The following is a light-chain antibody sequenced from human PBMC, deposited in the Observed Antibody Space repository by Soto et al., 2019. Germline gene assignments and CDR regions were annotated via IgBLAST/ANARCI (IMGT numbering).Light chain of an antibody. J-gene: IGKJ1*01. Sequence: DIVMTQSPLSLPVTPGEPASISCRSSQSLLHSNGYNYLDWYLQKPGQSPQLLIYWGSNRASGVPDGFSGSGSGTDFTLKINRVEAEDVGVYFCMQGLPSPPTFGQGTKVEIK. CDR1: QSLLHSNGYNY. CDR3: MQGLPSPPT. CDR2: WGS. V-gene: IGKV2-28*01.